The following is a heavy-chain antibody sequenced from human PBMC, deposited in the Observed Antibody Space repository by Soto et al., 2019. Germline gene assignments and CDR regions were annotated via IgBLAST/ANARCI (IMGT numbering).Heavy chain of an antibody. D-gene: IGHD6-13*01. Sequence: PGGSLRLSCAASGFTFSSYGMHWVRQAPGKGLEWVAVISYDGSNKYYADSVKGRFTISRDNSKNTLYLQMNSLRAEDTAVYYFAKDNGIAAAGLDYWGQGTLVTVSS. CDR3: AKDNGIAAAGLDY. J-gene: IGHJ4*02. CDR2: ISYDGSNK. V-gene: IGHV3-30*18. CDR1: GFTFSSYG.